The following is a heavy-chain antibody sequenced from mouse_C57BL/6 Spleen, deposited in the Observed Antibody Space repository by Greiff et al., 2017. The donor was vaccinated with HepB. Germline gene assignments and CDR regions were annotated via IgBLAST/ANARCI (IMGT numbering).Heavy chain of an antibody. Sequence: DVKLVESGPGLVKPSQSLSLTCSVTGYSITSGYYWNWIRQFPGNKLEWMGYISYDGSNNYNPSLKNRISITRDTSKNQFFLKLNSVTTEDTATYYCARAHYYGSSHWYFDVWGTGTTVTVSS. J-gene: IGHJ1*03. D-gene: IGHD1-1*01. CDR3: ARAHYYGSSHWYFDV. CDR1: GYSITSGYY. CDR2: ISYDGSN. V-gene: IGHV3-6*01.